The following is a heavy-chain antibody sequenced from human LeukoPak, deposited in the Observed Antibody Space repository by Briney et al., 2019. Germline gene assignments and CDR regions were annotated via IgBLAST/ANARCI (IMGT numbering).Heavy chain of an antibody. CDR1: GLTFSNYW. CDR2: INSDGSDT. CDR3: ISSSPNFDY. J-gene: IGHJ4*02. V-gene: IGHV3-74*01. Sequence: PGGSLRLSCAASGLTFSNYWMHWVRQAPGKGLVWVSRINSDGSDTRYADSVKGRFTISRDNAKNTLYLQMNSLRAEDTAVYYCISSSPNFDYWGQGTLVTVSS.